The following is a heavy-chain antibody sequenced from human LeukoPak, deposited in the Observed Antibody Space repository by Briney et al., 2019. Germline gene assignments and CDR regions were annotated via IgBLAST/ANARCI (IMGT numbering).Heavy chain of an antibody. V-gene: IGHV4-59*08. Sequence: SETLSLTCTVSGGSISTYYWSWLRQPPGKGLEWVGYIYYSGITDYNPSLKSRATISVDTSKNQFSLKLNSVTAADTAVYYCARSREVGSSWYPYFDYWGQGTLVTVSS. J-gene: IGHJ4*02. CDR3: ARSREVGSSWYPYFDY. D-gene: IGHD6-13*01. CDR2: IYYSGIT. CDR1: GGSISTYY.